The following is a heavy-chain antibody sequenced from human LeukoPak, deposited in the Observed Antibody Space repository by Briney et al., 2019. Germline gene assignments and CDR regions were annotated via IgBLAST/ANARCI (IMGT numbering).Heavy chain of an antibody. CDR2: IYYSGST. Sequence: TXSLTCTVSGGSISSYYWSWIRQPPGKGLEWIGYIYYSGSTNYNPSLKSRVTISVDTSKNQFSLKLSSVTAADTAVYYCAREPGSRAFDIWGQGTMVTVSS. V-gene: IGHV4-59*01. CDR1: GGSISSYY. D-gene: IGHD3-10*01. CDR3: AREPGSRAFDI. J-gene: IGHJ3*02.